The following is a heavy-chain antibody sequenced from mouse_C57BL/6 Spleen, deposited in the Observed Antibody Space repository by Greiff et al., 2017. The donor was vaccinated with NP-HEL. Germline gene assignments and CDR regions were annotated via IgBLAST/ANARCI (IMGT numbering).Heavy chain of an antibody. V-gene: IGHV1-50*01. CDR2: IDPSDSYT. CDR3: ANYYGTSMDY. D-gene: IGHD1-1*01. J-gene: IGHJ4*01. CDR1: GYTFTSYW. Sequence: VQLQQPGAELVKPGASVKLSCKASGYTFTSYWMQWVKQRPGQGLEWIGEIDPSDSYTNYNQKFKGKATVTVDTSSSTAYMQLSSLTSEDSAVYYCANYYGTSMDYWGQGTSVTVSS.